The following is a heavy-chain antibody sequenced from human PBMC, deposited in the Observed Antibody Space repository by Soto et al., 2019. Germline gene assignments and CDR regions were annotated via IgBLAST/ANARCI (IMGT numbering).Heavy chain of an antibody. CDR1: GYTFTSYA. Sequence: ASVKVSCKASGYTFTSYAMHWVRQAPGQRLEWMGWISAYNGNTNYAQKLQGRVTMTTDTSTSTAYMELRSLRSDDTAVYYCARAMGIAAAGPLDYWGQGTLVTVSS. V-gene: IGHV1-18*01. CDR2: ISAYNGNT. CDR3: ARAMGIAAAGPLDY. D-gene: IGHD6-13*01. J-gene: IGHJ4*02.